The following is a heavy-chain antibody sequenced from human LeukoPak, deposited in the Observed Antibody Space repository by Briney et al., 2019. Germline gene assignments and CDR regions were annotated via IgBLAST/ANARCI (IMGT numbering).Heavy chain of an antibody. CDR3: ARENSGSYREFDY. D-gene: IGHD1-26*01. CDR2: IHTSGST. Sequence: SETLSLTCTVSGGSISSYSWSWIRQPAGKGLEWIGRIHTSGSTNYNASLKSRVSMSVDTSKNQFSLKLSSVTAADTAVFYCARENSGSYREFDYWGQGTLVTVSS. J-gene: IGHJ4*02. CDR1: GGSISSYS. V-gene: IGHV4-4*07.